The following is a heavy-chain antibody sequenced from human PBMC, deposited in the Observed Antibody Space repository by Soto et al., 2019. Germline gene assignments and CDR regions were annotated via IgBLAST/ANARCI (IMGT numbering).Heavy chain of an antibody. CDR1: GGTFSSYA. Sequence: SVKVSCKASGGTFSSYAISWVRQAPGQGLEWMGGIIPIFGTANYAQKFQGRVTITADESTSTAYMELSSLRSEDTAVYYRARSVWFGELLSGHMDVWGQGTTVTVSS. D-gene: IGHD3-10*01. CDR2: IIPIFGTA. J-gene: IGHJ6*02. CDR3: ARSVWFGELLSGHMDV. V-gene: IGHV1-69*13.